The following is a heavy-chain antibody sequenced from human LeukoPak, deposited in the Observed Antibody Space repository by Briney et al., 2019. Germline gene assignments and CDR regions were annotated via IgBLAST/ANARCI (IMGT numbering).Heavy chain of an antibody. J-gene: IGHJ4*02. V-gene: IGHV3-21*01. CDR3: AVAPYYYDSSGSPGV. Sequence: GGSLRLSCAASGFTVSSNYMSWVRQAPGKGLEWVSSISSSSSYIYYADSVKGQFTISRDNAKNSLYLQMNSLRAEDTAVYYCAVAPYYYDSSGSPGVWGQGTLVTVSS. CDR2: ISSSSSYI. CDR1: GFTVSSNY. D-gene: IGHD3-22*01.